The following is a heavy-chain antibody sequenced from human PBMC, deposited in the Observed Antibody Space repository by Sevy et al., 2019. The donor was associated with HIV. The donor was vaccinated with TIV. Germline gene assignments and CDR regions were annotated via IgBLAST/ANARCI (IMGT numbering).Heavy chain of an antibody. Sequence: GGSLRLSCAASGFTFSTHWMSWVRQAPGKGLEWVANIKEDGSEKYYVDSVKSRFTISRDNTKNSLFLQMNSLRAEDTAVYYCAKDVYWGQGTLVTVSS. CDR3: AKDVY. CDR2: IKEDGSEK. CDR1: GFTFSTHW. V-gene: IGHV3-7*03. J-gene: IGHJ4*02.